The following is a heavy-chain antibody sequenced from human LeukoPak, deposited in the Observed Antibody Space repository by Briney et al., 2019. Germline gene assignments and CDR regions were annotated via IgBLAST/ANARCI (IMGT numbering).Heavy chain of an antibody. J-gene: IGHJ4*02. CDR1: GFTFSDYY. CDR3: ARDHGSSPSGYFDY. D-gene: IGHD3-10*01. V-gene: IGHV3-11*04. Sequence: GGSLRLSCAASGFTFSDYYMSWIRQAPGRGLEWVSYISSSGSTVYYADSVKGRFTISRDNAKNSLYLQMNSLRAEDTAVYYCARDHGSSPSGYFDYWGQGTLVTVSS. CDR2: ISSSGSTV.